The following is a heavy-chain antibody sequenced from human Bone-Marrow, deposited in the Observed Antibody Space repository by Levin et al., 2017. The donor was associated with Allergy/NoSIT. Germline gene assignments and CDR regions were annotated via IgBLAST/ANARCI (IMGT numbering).Heavy chain of an antibody. Sequence: GGSLRLSCGASGFTFTTYAMTWVRQAPGKGPEWVSVISGSYTTFYADSVKGRFTVSRDNSKNTVFLQMNSVRAEDTAVYYCAKGAGTSLGNHFDYWGQGTLVTVSS. CDR1: GFTFTTYA. D-gene: IGHD1-26*01. J-gene: IGHJ4*02. CDR3: AKGAGTSLGNHFDY. V-gene: IGHV3-23*01. CDR2: ISGSYTT.